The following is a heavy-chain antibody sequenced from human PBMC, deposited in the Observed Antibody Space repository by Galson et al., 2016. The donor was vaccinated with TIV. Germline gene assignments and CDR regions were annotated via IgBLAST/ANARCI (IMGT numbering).Heavy chain of an antibody. CDR3: ARARVHPNDRYFDH. CDR1: GDSINGYY. V-gene: IGHV4-4*09. Sequence: SETLSLTCNFSGDSINGYYFNWIRQSSGKGLEWLGYAFSSGTTHYNPSVESRATIAIDTSKMQFYLRLNSVTTADTAIYFCARARVHPNDRYFDHWGQGALVTVSS. J-gene: IGHJ4*02. D-gene: IGHD3-9*01. CDR2: AFSSGTT.